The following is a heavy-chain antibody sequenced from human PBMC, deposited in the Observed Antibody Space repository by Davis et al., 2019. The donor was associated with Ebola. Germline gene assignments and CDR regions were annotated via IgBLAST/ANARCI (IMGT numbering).Heavy chain of an antibody. J-gene: IGHJ6*03. CDR1: GGSISRGGSY. CDR3: ARDLRYDSSGYDYYFYMDV. V-gene: IGHV4-31*03. D-gene: IGHD3-22*01. CDR2: IYYSEST. Sequence: PSETLSLTCTVSGGSISRGGSYWTWIRQHPGKGLEWIGYIYYSESTYYKPSLKSRVTISLDTSKHQFSLNLYPVTAADPAVYYCARDLRYDSSGYDYYFYMDVWGKGTTVTVSS.